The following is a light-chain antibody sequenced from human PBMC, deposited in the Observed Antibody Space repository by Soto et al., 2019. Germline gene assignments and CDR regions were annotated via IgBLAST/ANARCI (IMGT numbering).Light chain of an antibody. Sequence: DIQMTQSPSTLSASVGDRVTITCRASQSISSWLAWYQQKPGKAPKLLIYAASSLQSGVPSRFSGSGSGTDFTLTISSLQPEDFATYYCQQSYSTPRTTFGQGTKVDI. V-gene: IGKV1-39*01. CDR1: QSISSW. J-gene: IGKJ1*01. CDR2: AAS. CDR3: QQSYSTPRTT.